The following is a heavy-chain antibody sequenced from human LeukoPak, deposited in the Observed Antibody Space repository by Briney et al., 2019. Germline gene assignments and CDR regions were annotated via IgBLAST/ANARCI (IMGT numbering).Heavy chain of an antibody. J-gene: IGHJ4*02. D-gene: IGHD2/OR15-2a*01. CDR1: GFTFSNYW. V-gene: IGHV3-74*01. CDR2: IKSDGKNT. Sequence: PGGSLRLSCAASGFTFSNYWMHWVRQAPGKGLVWVSHIKSDGKNTNYADSVKGRFTISRDNAKNTLYLQMNSLRPEDTAVYYCARDLSSGYWGQGTLVTVSS. CDR3: ARDLSSGY.